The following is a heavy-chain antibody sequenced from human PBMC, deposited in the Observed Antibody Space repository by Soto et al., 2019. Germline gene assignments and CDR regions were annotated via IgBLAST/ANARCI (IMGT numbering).Heavy chain of an antibody. V-gene: IGHV3-30*18. CDR2: ISHDGSNK. J-gene: IGHJ6*03. D-gene: IGHD1-1*01. CDR3: AKAPNWNPTYYYYMDV. Sequence: GGSLRLSCAASGFTFSSYAMQWVRQAPGKGLEWVAVISHDGSNKYYADSVKGRFTISRDNFENTLYLQMDSLRAEDTAVYYCAKAPNWNPTYYYYMDVWGKGATVTVSS. CDR1: GFTFSSYA.